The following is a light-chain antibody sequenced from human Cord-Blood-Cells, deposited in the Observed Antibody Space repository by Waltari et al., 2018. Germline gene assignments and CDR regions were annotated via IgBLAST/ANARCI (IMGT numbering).Light chain of an antibody. CDR3: QAWDSSTHVV. Sequence: SYDLTQPPSVHVSPGQTASITCPGGKLGGKYACWYQHDPGQSPVLVIYQDSKRPSGIPERFSGSNSGNTATLTISGTQAMDEADYYCQAWDSSTHVVFGGGTKLTVL. CDR1: KLGGKY. V-gene: IGLV3-1*01. CDR2: QDS. J-gene: IGLJ2*01.